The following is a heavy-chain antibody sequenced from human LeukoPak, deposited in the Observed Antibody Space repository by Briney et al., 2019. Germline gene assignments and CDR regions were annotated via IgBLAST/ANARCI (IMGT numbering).Heavy chain of an antibody. Sequence: PGGCLRLSCAASGFTFTTHWMIWVRQAPGKGLEWVANIKQDGSETYYVDSVKGRFTISRDNAKNSLYLQMNSLRAEDTAIYYCATGRAAPIFDNWGQGSLVTVSS. V-gene: IGHV3-7*01. CDR1: GFTFTTHW. D-gene: IGHD6-6*01. J-gene: IGHJ4*02. CDR3: ATGRAAPIFDN. CDR2: IKQDGSET.